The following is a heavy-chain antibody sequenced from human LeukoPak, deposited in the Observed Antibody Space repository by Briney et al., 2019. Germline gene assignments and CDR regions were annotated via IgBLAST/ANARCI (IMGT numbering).Heavy chain of an antibody. CDR3: ARGDDFSGDH. D-gene: IGHD1-1*01. CDR1: GFTFSNFW. V-gene: IGHV3-7*04. J-gene: IGHJ4*02. CDR2: VHPEGNEK. Sequence: GSLRLSCAVSGFTFSNFWMSWARQAPGRGLEWVANVHPEGNEKYHVESVKGRFTISRDNTKNLLFLQMNGLRVEDTAVYYCARGDDFSGDHWGQGTLVTVSS.